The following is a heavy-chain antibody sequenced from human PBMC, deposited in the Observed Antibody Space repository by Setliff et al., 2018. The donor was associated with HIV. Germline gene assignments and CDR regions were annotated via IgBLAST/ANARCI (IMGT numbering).Heavy chain of an antibody. Sequence: TSETLSLTCTVSGGSISSGDYYWTWIRQHPGKGLEWIGYIYYSGSTYYNPSLKSRVTISVGTSKNQFSLKLSSVTAADTAVYYCVRERIGELLNWFDPWGQGTQVTVSS. CDR2: IYYSGST. D-gene: IGHD3-10*01. J-gene: IGHJ5*02. V-gene: IGHV4-31*03. CDR3: VRERIGELLNWFDP. CDR1: GGSISSGDYY.